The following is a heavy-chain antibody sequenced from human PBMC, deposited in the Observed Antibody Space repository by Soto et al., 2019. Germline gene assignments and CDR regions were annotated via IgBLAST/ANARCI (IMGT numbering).Heavy chain of an antibody. Sequence: ASETLSLTCTVSGGSISSYYWSWIRQPPGKGLEWIGYIYYSGSTNYNPSLKSRVTISVDTSRNQFSLKLSSVTAADTAVYYCAKRIAAAGDFDYWGQGTLVTVSS. V-gene: IGHV4-59*01. CDR1: GGSISSYY. J-gene: IGHJ4*02. D-gene: IGHD6-13*01. CDR3: AKRIAAAGDFDY. CDR2: IYYSGST.